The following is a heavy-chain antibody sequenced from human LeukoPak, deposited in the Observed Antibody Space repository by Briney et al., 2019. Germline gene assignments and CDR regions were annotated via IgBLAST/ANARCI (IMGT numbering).Heavy chain of an antibody. CDR1: GGSISSYC. Sequence: SETLSLTCTVSGGSISSYCWSWIGQPPGKGLEWIGYIFYSGSTNYNPSLKSRVTISVDTSKNQFSLKLSSVTAADTAVYYCVRSDDFWSGYYGYWGQGTLVTVSS. V-gene: IGHV4-59*01. D-gene: IGHD3-3*01. CDR2: IFYSGST. J-gene: IGHJ4*02. CDR3: VRSDDFWSGYYGY.